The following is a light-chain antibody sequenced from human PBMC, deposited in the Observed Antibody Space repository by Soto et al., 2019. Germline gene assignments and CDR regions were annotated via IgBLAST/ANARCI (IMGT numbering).Light chain of an antibody. Sequence: EIVMTQSPATLSVSPGERATLSCRASQSVSSYLAWYQQKPGLPPRLLIYDASTRATGIPDRFSGSGSGTDFTLTLRSLQSADFAVYYCQQYSNWPPLYTFGRGTKLEIK. V-gene: IGKV3-15*01. CDR3: QQYSNWPPLYT. CDR2: DAS. J-gene: IGKJ2*01. CDR1: QSVSSY.